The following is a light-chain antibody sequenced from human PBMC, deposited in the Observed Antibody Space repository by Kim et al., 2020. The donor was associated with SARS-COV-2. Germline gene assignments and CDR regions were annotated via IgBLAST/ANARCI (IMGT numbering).Light chain of an antibody. J-gene: IGKJ2*01. Sequence: ASVGDEVAITCRASQGIENDLGWYQQKPGKAPNMLIYPASSLQDGVPSRFSGSGSGTDFTLTISSLQPEDFATYYCLQDYDYPRTFGQGTKLEI. CDR2: PAS. CDR1: QGIEND. CDR3: LQDYDYPRT. V-gene: IGKV1-6*01.